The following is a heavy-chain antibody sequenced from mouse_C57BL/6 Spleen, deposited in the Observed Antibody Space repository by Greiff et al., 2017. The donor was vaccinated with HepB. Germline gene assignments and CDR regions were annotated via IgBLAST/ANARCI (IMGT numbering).Heavy chain of an antibody. J-gene: IGHJ1*03. D-gene: IGHD1-1*01. CDR2: ISDGGSYT. CDR1: GFTFSSYA. V-gene: IGHV5-4*01. CDR3: AREGYYGSSYVWYFDV. Sequence: EVKVVESGGGLVKPGGSLKLSCAASGFTFSSYAMSWVRQTPEKRLEWVATISDGGSYTYYPDNVKGRFTISRDNAKNNLYLQMSHLKSEDTAMYYCAREGYYGSSYVWYFDVWGTGTTVTVSS.